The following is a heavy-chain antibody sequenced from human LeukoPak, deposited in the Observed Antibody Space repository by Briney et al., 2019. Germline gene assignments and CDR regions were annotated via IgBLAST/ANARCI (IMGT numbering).Heavy chain of an antibody. Sequence: GRSLRLSCAASGFTFSNCGMHWVRQAPGKGLEWVAVIWYDGSGKYYADSVKGRFTISRDNSKNTLYLQMNSLRAEDTAVYYCAREEGLRSSSCFFDYWGQGTLVTVSS. J-gene: IGHJ4*02. D-gene: IGHD6-13*01. V-gene: IGHV3-33*01. CDR2: IWYDGSGK. CDR3: AREEGLRSSSCFFDY. CDR1: GFTFSNCG.